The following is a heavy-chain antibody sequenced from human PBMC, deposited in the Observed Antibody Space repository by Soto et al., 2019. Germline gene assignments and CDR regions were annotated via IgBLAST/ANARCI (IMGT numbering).Heavy chain of an antibody. Sequence: GGSLRLSCAASGFTFSSYAMHWVRQAPGKGLEWVAVISYDGSNKYYADSVKGRFTISRDNSKNTLYLQMNSLRAEDTAVYYCARERTTVVTGYFDYWGQGTLVTVSS. CDR3: ARERTTVVTGYFDY. CDR1: GFTFSSYA. CDR2: ISYDGSNK. J-gene: IGHJ4*02. V-gene: IGHV3-30-3*01. D-gene: IGHD4-17*01.